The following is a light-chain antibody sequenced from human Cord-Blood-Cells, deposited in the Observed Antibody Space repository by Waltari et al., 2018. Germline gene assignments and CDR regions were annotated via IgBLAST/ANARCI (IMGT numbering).Light chain of an antibody. CDR2: EVI. V-gene: IGLV2-8*01. CDR1: SSAVGGYNY. Sequence: QSALPQPPSASGSPGQSVTIPSTGTSSAVGGYNYVSWYQQHPGKAPKLMIYEVIKRPSGVPDRFSGSKSGNTASLTVSGLQAEDEADYYCSSYAGSNNLGVFGGGTKLTVL. J-gene: IGLJ2*01. CDR3: SSYAGSNNLGV.